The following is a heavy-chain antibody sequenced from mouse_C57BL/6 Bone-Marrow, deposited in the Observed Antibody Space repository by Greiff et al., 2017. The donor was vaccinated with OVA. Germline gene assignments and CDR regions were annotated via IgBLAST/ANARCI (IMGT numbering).Heavy chain of an antibody. J-gene: IGHJ1*03. Sequence: EVMLVESGGGLVQPGESLKLSCESNEYEFPSHDMSWVRKTPEKRLELVAAINSDGGSTYYPDTMERRFIISRDNTKKTLYLQMSSLRSEDTAVYYCARHSNGYYGDWYFDVWGTGTTVTVSS. D-gene: IGHD2-3*01. V-gene: IGHV5-2*01. CDR3: ARHSNGYYGDWYFDV. CDR1: EYEFPSHD. CDR2: INSDGGST.